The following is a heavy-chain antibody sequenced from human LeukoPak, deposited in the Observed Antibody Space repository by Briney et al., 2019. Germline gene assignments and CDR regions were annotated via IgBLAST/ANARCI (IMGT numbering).Heavy chain of an antibody. D-gene: IGHD3-22*01. J-gene: IGHJ4*02. Sequence: GTLSLTCAVSGGSFRSHNWWTWVRQPPGMRLEWIGEIYHSGSTNYNPSLKSRVTISVDKSKNQFSLKLSSVTAADTAMYYCAAAVKYYYDSSGYYYDYWGQGTLVTVSS. CDR2: IYHSGST. CDR3: AAAVKYYYDSSGYYYDY. CDR1: GGSFRSHNW. V-gene: IGHV4-4*02.